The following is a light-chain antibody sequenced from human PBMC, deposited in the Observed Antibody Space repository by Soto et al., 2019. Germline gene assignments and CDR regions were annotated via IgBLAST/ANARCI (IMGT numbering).Light chain of an antibody. CDR1: QSVSSNY. CDR3: QQYDTSPRT. V-gene: IGKV3-20*01. CDR2: GAS. Sequence: EVMLTQSPGTLSLSPGERATLSCRASQSVSSNYLAWYQQQSGQAPRLLIYGASNRATGIPDRFSGSGSGTYFTLTIRRLEPEDFAVYYCQQYDTSPRTFGQGTKVEF. J-gene: IGKJ1*01.